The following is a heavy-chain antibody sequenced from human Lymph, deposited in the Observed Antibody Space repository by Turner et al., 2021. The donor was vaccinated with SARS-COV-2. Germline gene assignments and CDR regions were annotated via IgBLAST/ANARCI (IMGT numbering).Heavy chain of an antibody. CDR1: GLTFSTYA. V-gene: IGHV3-30*04. CDR3: ARYASGGFFYYGMDV. CDR2: ISYDGSNK. Sequence: QLQMVESGGGVVQPGRSLRLSCSASGLTFSTYAIYCVRQAPGKVLEWVAVISYDGSNKYYAESVKGRFTISRDNSKNTLYLPMNSLRGEDTAVYYCARYASGGFFYYGMDVWGQGTTVTVSS. D-gene: IGHD3-10*01. J-gene: IGHJ6*02.